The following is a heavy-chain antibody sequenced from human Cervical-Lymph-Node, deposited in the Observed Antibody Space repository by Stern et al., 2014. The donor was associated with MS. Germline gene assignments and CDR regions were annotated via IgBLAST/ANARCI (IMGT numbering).Heavy chain of an antibody. Sequence: EVQLVESGGGLVKPGGSLRLSCAASGFTFSSYSMNWVRQAPGKGLEWVSSISSSSSYIYYADSVKGRFTISRDNAKNSLYLQMNSLRAEDTAVYYCARSRGVGATAFDIWGQGTMVTVSS. CDR1: GFTFSSYS. J-gene: IGHJ3*02. CDR2: ISSSSSYI. D-gene: IGHD1-26*01. CDR3: ARSRGVGATAFDI. V-gene: IGHV3-21*01.